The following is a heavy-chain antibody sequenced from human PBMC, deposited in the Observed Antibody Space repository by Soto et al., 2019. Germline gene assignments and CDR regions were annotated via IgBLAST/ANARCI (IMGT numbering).Heavy chain of an antibody. CDR3: VKARTPNWNYPGMDV. V-gene: IGHV3-64D*08. CDR2: IAYHGSSS. D-gene: IGHD1-7*01. Sequence: EVQLVESGGGLVQPGGSLTLSCVVSGFSFSTYAMHWVRRPPGRGLEFVSVIAYHGSSSFYADSLKGRFTVSRDNSRNTLYLHMNDLRPEDSATYYCVKARTPNWNYPGMDVWGQGTTVTVSS. J-gene: IGHJ6*02. CDR1: GFSFSTYA.